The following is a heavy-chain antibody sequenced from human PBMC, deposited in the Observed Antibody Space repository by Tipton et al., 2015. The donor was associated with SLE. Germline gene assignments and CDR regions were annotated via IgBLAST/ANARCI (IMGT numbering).Heavy chain of an antibody. J-gene: IGHJ6*03. Sequence: TLSLTCSVSGGAISSSGYYWGWIRQPPSKELEWIGNAYYTGSTYYSPSLRSRVTISVDTTKNQFSLTLSSVTAADTAVYYWARLPREWEVNALYYYFYYVDVWGKGTPVTVSS. CDR3: ARLPREWEVNALYYYFYYVDV. CDR2: AYYTGST. D-gene: IGHD1-26*01. V-gene: IGHV4-39*01. CDR1: GGAISSSGYY.